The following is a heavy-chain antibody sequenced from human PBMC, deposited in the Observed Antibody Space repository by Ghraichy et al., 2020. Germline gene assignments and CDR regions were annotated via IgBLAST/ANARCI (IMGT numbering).Heavy chain of an antibody. V-gene: IGHV2-70*11. CDR2: IDWDDDK. CDR3: ARTTIVVVPAAIYAFDI. CDR1: GFSLSTSGMC. J-gene: IGHJ3*02. Sequence: QTLSLTCTFSGFSLSTSGMCVSWIRQPPGKALEWLARIDWDDDKYYSTSLKTRLTISKDTSKNQVVLTMTNMDPVDTATYYCARTTIVVVPAAIYAFDIWGQGTMVTVSS. D-gene: IGHD2-2*01.